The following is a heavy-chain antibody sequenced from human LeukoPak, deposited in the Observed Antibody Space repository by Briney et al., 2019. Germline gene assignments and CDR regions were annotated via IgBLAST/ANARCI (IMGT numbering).Heavy chain of an antibody. CDR3: ARSGGYYFDS. CDR2: IDPSDSYT. V-gene: IGHV5-10-1*01. CDR1: GYTFTSYW. J-gene: IGHJ4*02. Sequence: GESLKISCKGSGYTFTSYWISWVRQMPGKGLEWMGRIDPSDSYTGYGPSFQGHVTISADKSISTAYLQWSSLKASDTAMYYCARSGGYYFDSWGQGILVTVSS. D-gene: IGHD6-19*01.